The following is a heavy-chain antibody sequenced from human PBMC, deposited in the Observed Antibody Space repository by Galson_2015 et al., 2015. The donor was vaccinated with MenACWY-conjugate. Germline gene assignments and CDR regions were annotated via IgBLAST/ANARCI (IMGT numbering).Heavy chain of an antibody. J-gene: IGHJ5*02. D-gene: IGHD1-7*01. CDR1: GGTFRNYA. CDR3: AGDYEDNSENYFGPTRWFDP. CDR2: IIPILNIL. Sequence: SVKVSCKASGGTFRNYAISWVRQAPGQGLEWMGRIIPILNILRFAQKFQGRVTITADTSTSTVYMELSSLRSDDTAVYYCAGDYEDNSENYFGPTRWFDPWGQGTLVTVSS. V-gene: IGHV1-69*04.